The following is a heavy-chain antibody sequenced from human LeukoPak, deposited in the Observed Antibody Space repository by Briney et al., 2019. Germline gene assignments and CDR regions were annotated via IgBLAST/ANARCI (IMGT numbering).Heavy chain of an antibody. CDR2: INPSGVTT. Sequence: ASVKVSFKASGYTFIRYYIDWVRQAPGQGGEGMGVINPSGVTTTYAQKFQGRVTMTRDMSTSTVYMEVSSLRSEDTAVYYCARGPGGYNAKKRASLDYWGQGTLVTVSS. J-gene: IGHJ4*02. CDR3: ARGPGGYNAKKRASLDY. V-gene: IGHV1-46*01. CDR1: GYTFIRYY. D-gene: IGHD5-24*01.